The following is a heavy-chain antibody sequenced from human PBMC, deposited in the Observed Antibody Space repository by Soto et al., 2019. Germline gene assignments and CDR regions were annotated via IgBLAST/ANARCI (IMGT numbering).Heavy chain of an antibody. CDR1: GYTFTSYD. V-gene: IGHV1-8*01. Sequence: QVQLVQSGAEVKKPGASVKVSCKASGYTFTSYDINWVRQATGQGLEWMGWMNPNSGNTVYAQRFQGRVTMTRNTCISTAYMESSSLRSQDTAVYYCARERNWFDPWGQGPLVTVSS. CDR2: MNPNSGNT. CDR3: ARERNWFDP. J-gene: IGHJ5*02.